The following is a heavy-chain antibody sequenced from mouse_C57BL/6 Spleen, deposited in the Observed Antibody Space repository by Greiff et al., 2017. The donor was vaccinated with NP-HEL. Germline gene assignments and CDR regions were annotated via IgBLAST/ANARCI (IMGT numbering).Heavy chain of an antibody. CDR3: ARRSNPYDAMDY. CDR1: GFTFSDYG. CDR2: ISSGSSTI. J-gene: IGHJ4*01. D-gene: IGHD2-5*01. Sequence: EVKLVESGGGLVKPGGSLKLSCAASGFTFSDYGMHWVRQAPEKGLEWVAYISSGSSTIYYADTVKGRFTISRDNAKNTLFLQMTSLRSEDTAMYYCARRSNPYDAMDYWGQGTSVTVSS. V-gene: IGHV5-17*01.